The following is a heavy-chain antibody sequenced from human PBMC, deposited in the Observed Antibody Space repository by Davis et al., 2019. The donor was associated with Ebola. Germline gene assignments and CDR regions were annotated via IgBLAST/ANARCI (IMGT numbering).Heavy chain of an antibody. D-gene: IGHD3-3*01. J-gene: IGHJ4*02. CDR3: AKDRGVDFWSGFVFDY. V-gene: IGHV3-64*01. CDR1: GFTFSSYA. CDR2: ISSNGGST. Sequence: GGSLRLSCAASGFTFSSYAMHWVRQAPGKGLEYVSAISSNGGSTYYANSVKGRFTISRDNSKNTLYLQMNSLRAEDTAVYYCAKDRGVDFWSGFVFDYWGQGTLVTVSS.